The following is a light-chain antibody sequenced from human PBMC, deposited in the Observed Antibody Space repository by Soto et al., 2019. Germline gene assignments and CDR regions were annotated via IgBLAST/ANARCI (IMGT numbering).Light chain of an antibody. Sequence: QSALTQPASVSGSPGQSITISCTGTSSDVGTYNSVSWYQQYPGKAPKLMIHDVSNRPSGVSNRFSGSKSGNTASLTISGLQAEDEADYSCSSYTSSSSDVFGSGTKVTVL. CDR1: SSDVGTYNS. CDR3: SSYTSSSSDV. J-gene: IGLJ1*01. CDR2: DVS. V-gene: IGLV2-14*01.